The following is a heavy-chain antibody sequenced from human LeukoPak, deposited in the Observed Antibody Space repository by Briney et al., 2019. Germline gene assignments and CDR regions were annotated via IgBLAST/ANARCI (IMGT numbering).Heavy chain of an antibody. Sequence: ASVKVSCKASGFTFTGFYMHWVRQAPGQGLEWMGWINPNSGGTNYAQKFQGWVTMTRDTSISTAYLELSRLRSDDTAVYYCARVLAYYDSGTYPRARPFDIWGQGTMVTVSS. J-gene: IGHJ3*02. CDR1: GFTFTGFY. CDR2: INPNSGGT. CDR3: ARVLAYYDSGTYPRARPFDI. V-gene: IGHV1-2*04. D-gene: IGHD3-10*01.